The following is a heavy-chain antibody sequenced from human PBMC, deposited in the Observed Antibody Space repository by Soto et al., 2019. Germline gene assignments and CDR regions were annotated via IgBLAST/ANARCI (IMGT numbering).Heavy chain of an antibody. CDR1: GYTLTELS. D-gene: IGHD3-10*01. V-gene: IGHV1-24*01. J-gene: IGHJ6*02. CDR3: ATDHPYGSGSYYYYYGMAV. CDR2: FDPEDGET. Sequence: ASVKVSCKVSGYTLTELSMHWVRQAPGKGLEWMGGFDPEDGETIYAQKFQGRVTMTEDTSTDTAYMELSSLRSEDTAVYYCATDHPYGSGSYYYYYGMAVWGQGTTVTVSS.